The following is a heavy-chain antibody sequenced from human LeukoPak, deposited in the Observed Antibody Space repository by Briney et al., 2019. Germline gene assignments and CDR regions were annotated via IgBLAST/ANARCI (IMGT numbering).Heavy chain of an antibody. D-gene: IGHD3-22*01. CDR1: GYRFNMYW. J-gene: IGHJ4*02. CDR2: IYPGGSDT. V-gene: IGHV5-51*01. CDR3: ARRDYYDSTGYYYYFDY. Sequence: GESLKISCQGSGYRFNMYWVAWVRQMPGRGLEWMGIIYPGGSDTKYSPSFEGQVTISADKSISTAYLQWSSLKASDTAMYYCARRDYYDSTGYYYYFDYWGQGTQVTVSS.